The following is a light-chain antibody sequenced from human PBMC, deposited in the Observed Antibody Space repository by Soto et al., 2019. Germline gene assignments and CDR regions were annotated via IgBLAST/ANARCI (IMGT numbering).Light chain of an antibody. CDR1: QSVSSTY. CDR2: SSS. V-gene: IGKV3D-20*02. Sequence: VLTQSPGTLSLSPGDRATLSCRASQSVSSTYLAWYQQRPGQAPRLLIYSSSSRASGIPDRFSGSGSGTDFTLTISRLEAEDFAVYYCQQRSNWPPLTFGGGTKVEIK. J-gene: IGKJ4*01. CDR3: QQRSNWPPLT.